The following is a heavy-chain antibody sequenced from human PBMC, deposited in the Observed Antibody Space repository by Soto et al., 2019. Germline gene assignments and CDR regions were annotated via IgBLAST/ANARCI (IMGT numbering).Heavy chain of an antibody. J-gene: IGHJ2*01. CDR1: EFTFITYA. D-gene: IGHD6-19*01. CDR3: PKAVACGGYFDL. CDR2: ISGSGGST. V-gene: IGHV3-23*01. Sequence: EVQLLESGGGLVQPGGSLRLSCAASEFTFITYAMSWVRQAPGKGLEWVSGISGSGGSTNYADSVKGRFTISRDNSKNTLYLQMSSMRAEDTAVYYCPKAVACGGYFDLWGRGTLVTVSS.